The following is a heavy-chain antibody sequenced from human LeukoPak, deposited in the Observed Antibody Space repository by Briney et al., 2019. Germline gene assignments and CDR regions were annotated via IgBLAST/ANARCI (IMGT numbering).Heavy chain of an antibody. J-gene: IGHJ4*02. CDR2: ISGSGGNT. V-gene: IGHV3-23*01. CDR1: GFTFSIYA. CDR3: AKDTIAAAGTGIDY. D-gene: IGHD6-13*01. Sequence: GGSLRLSCAASGFTFSIYAMSWVRQAPGKGLEWVSGISGSGGNTYYADPVKGRFTISRDNSKNTLYLQMNSLRAEDTAVYYCAKDTIAAAGTGIDYWGQGTLVTVSS.